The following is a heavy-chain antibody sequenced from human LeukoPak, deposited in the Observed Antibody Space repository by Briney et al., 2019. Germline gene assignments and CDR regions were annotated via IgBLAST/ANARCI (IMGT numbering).Heavy chain of an antibody. J-gene: IGHJ4*02. CDR3: AKGDYGDCY. CDR1: GFTFSSYA. V-gene: IGHV3-23*01. Sequence: GGSLRLSCAASGFTFSSYAMAWVRQAPGKGLEWVSAITGSGGSTYYADSVKGRFTISRDNSKNTLYMQMSSLRAEDTAVYYRAKGDYGDCYWGQGTLVTVSS. D-gene: IGHD4-17*01. CDR2: ITGSGGST.